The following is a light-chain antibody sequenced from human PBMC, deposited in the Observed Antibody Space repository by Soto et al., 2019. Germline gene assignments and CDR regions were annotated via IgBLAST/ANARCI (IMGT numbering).Light chain of an antibody. Sequence: DIQMTQSPSTLSASAGDRVTITCRASQSISTLLAWYQQKPGKVPKLLMYKASIVESGVPSRFSGCGSGTEFTLTISSLQPDDFATYYCQQYKSYPLSVGGGTKVEIK. CDR1: QSISTL. V-gene: IGKV1-5*03. J-gene: IGKJ4*01. CDR2: KAS. CDR3: QQYKSYPLS.